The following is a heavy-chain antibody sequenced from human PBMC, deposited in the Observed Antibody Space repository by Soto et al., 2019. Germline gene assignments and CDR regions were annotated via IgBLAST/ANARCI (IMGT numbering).Heavy chain of an antibody. Sequence: EVQLVESGGDLVQPGGSLRLSCAASGFTFSNYWMHWVRQAPGKGLMWVSRINPDGSRTTYADSVKARFAISRDNAKNTVYLQMHSLRAEDAAVYYCARVKLGSYDWFDPWGQGTLVTVSS. V-gene: IGHV3-74*01. D-gene: IGHD3-16*01. CDR1: GFTFSNYW. CDR3: ARVKLGSYDWFDP. J-gene: IGHJ5*02. CDR2: INPDGSRT.